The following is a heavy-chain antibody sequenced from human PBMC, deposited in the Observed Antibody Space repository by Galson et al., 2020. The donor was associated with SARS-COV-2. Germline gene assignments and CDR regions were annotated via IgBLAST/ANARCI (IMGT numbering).Heavy chain of an antibody. V-gene: IGHV4-39*07. CDR2: IYYSGST. D-gene: IGHD6-13*01. CDR3: ARHQYTGSWGYAFDI. Sequence: SQTLSLTCSVFGGSISSTSNYWGWIRQPPGKGLEWIGSIYYSGSTYYNPSLKSRVTISVDTANNQFSLRLTSVTAADAAMYYCARHQYTGSWGYAFDICGQGTMVSVSS. CDR1: GGSISSTSNY. J-gene: IGHJ3*02.